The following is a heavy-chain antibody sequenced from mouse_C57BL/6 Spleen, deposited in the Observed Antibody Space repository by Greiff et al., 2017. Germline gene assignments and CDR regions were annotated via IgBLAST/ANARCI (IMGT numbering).Heavy chain of an antibody. CDR3: AREGSSYDWYFDV. CDR2: INPYNGGT. CDR1: GYTFTDYY. D-gene: IGHD1-1*01. V-gene: IGHV1-19*01. J-gene: IGHJ1*03. Sequence: EVQLQQSGPVLVKPGASVKMSCKASGYTFTDYYMNWVKQSHGKSLEWIGVINPYNGGTSYNQKFKGKATLTVDKSSSTAYMELNSLTSEDSAVYYCAREGSSYDWYFDVWGTGTTVTVSS.